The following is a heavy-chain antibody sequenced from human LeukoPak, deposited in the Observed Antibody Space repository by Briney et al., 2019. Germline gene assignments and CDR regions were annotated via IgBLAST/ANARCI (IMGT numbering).Heavy chain of an antibody. CDR2: ISGSGGST. J-gene: IGHJ4*02. CDR3: AKERITIFGVVPHFDY. Sequence: PGGSLRLSCAASGLTFSSYAMSWVRQAPGKGLEWVSAISGSGGSTYYADSVKGRFTISGDNSKSTLYLQMNSLRAEDTAVYYCAKERITIFGVVPHFDYWGQGTLVTVSS. D-gene: IGHD3-3*01. V-gene: IGHV3-23*01. CDR1: GLTFSSYA.